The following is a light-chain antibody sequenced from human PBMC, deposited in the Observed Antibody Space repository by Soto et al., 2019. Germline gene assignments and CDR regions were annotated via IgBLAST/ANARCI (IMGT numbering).Light chain of an antibody. CDR3: QQSYSTPIT. Sequence: DIQMTQSPSSLSASVGDRVTITCRARQTISNYLNWYQQKPGKAPNLLIYGASSLQSGVPARFSGSGSGTDFTLNISSLQPEDFATYYCQQSYSTPITFGQGTRLEIK. CDR1: QTISNY. J-gene: IGKJ5*01. V-gene: IGKV1-39*01. CDR2: GAS.